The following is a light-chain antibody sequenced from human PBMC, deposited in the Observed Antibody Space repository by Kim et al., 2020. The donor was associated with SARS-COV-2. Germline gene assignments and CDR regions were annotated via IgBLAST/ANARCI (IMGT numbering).Light chain of an antibody. CDR2: GAS. CDR1: QSISSNY. J-gene: IGKJ1*01. Sequence: SPGERATLSCRASQSISSNYLAWYQQKPGQAPRLLIYGASSRATGIPDRFSGGGSGTDFTLSISRLEPEDFAVYYCQQYDSSVWTFGQGTKVDIK. V-gene: IGKV3-20*01. CDR3: QQYDSSVWT.